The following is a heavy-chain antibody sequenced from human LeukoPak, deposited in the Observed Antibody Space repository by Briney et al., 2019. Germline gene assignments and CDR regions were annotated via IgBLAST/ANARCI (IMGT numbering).Heavy chain of an antibody. CDR2: IYYSGST. Sequence: PSETLPLTCTVSGGSISSYYWSWIRQPPGKGLEWIGYIYYSGSTNYNPSLKSRVTISVDTSKNQFSLKLSSVTAADTAVYYCASILGGNFDYWGQGTLVTVSS. CDR3: ASILGGNFDY. J-gene: IGHJ4*02. D-gene: IGHD4-23*01. V-gene: IGHV4-59*01. CDR1: GGSISSYY.